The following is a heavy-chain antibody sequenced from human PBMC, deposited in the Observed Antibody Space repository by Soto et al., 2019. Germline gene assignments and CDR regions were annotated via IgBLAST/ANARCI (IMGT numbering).Heavy chain of an antibody. V-gene: IGHV1-69*02. CDR3: ARSPPSYDILTGSWDWFDP. J-gene: IGHJ5*02. D-gene: IGHD3-9*01. Sequence: QVQLVQSGAKVKKPGSSVKVSCKASGGTFSSYTISWVRQAPGQGLEWMGRIIPILGIANYAQKFQGRVTITADKSTSTAYMELSSLRSEDTAVYYCARSPPSYDILTGSWDWFDPWGQGTLVTVSS. CDR1: GGTFSSYT. CDR2: IIPILGIA.